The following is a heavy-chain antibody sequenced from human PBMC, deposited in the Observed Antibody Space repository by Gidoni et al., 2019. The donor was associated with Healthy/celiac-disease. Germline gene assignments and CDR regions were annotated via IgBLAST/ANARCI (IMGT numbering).Heavy chain of an antibody. CDR3: ANDLLRARWELLRVNAFDL. Sequence: EVQLLEPGGGLVQPGGSLRHSCADSGFTFRRYAMRWVRQAPGQGLEWVSASSGTGCSTYYADSVTGRLTISRDHSKITLYLQMNILRAEDTAVYYCANDLLRARWELLRVNAFDLWGQGTMVTVSS. V-gene: IGHV3-23*01. D-gene: IGHD1-26*01. J-gene: IGHJ3*01. CDR1: GFTFRRYA. CDR2: SSGTGCST.